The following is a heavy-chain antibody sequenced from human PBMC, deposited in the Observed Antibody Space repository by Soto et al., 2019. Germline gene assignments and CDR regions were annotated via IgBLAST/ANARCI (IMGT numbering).Heavy chain of an antibody. J-gene: IGHJ6*02. CDR3: ARGPRQLGGSFYYRMDV. CDR1: AASLSSGGFY. V-gene: IGHV4-31*03. D-gene: IGHD1-1*01. CDR2: FYDSGNT. Sequence: SETLSLTCILSAASLSSGGFYWSWVRQHPGKGREWIGFFYDSGNTYYDASLKSRLTISVDRSNNPFSLKPASVTAADTAVYYCARGPRQLGGSFYYRMDVWGQGTSVTVSS.